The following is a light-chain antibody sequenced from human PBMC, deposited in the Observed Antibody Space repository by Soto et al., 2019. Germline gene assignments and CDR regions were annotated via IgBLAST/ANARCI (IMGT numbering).Light chain of an antibody. Sequence: EIVMTQSPATLSVSPGERATLSCRARQSVGSNLPWYQQKPGQAPSLLIYGASTRAAGIPARFSGSGSGTEFTLIISSLQSEDSAVYFCQQYNTGWTFGPGTNVEIK. J-gene: IGKJ1*01. V-gene: IGKV3-15*01. CDR1: QSVGSN. CDR3: QQYNTGWT. CDR2: GAS.